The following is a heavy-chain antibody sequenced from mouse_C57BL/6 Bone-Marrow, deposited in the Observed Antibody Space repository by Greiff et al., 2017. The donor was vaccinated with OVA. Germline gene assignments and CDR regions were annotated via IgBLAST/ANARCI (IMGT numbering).Heavy chain of an antibody. V-gene: IGHV1-69*01. CDR2: IDPSDSYT. D-gene: IGHD1-1*01. J-gene: IGHJ2*01. CDR3: ARGWGYYYGSSFDY. CDR1: GYTFTSYW. Sequence: QVQLQQPGAELVMPGASVKLSCKASGYTFTSYWMHWVKQRPGQGLEWIGEIDPSDSYTNYNQKFKGKSTLTVDKSSSTAYMQLSSLTSEDSAVYYCARGWGYYYGSSFDYGGQGTTLTVSS.